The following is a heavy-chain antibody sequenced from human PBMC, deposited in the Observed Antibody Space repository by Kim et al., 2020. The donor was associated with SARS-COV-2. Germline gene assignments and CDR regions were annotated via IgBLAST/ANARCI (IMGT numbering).Heavy chain of an antibody. V-gene: IGHV3-23*01. CDR1: GFTFSSYA. J-gene: IGHJ4*02. Sequence: GGSLRLSCAASGFTFSSYAMSWVRQAPGKGLEWVSAISGSGGSTYYADSVKGRFTISRDNSKNTLYLQMNSLRAEDTAVYYCAKGDYYDSSGYSFDYWGQGTLVTVSS. CDR2: ISGSGGST. CDR3: AKGDYYDSSGYSFDY. D-gene: IGHD3-22*01.